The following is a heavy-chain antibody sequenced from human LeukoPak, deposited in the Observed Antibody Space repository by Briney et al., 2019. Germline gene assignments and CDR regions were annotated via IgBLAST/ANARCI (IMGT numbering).Heavy chain of an antibody. D-gene: IGHD3-22*01. CDR3: AKAFLYDSSGYYY. CDR1: GFTFSSYA. Sequence: GGSLRLSCAASGFTFSSYAMSWVRQAPGKGLEWVSGISGSGGSTYYADSVKGRFTISRDNSKNTLYLQMNSLRAEDTAVYYCAKAFLYDSSGYYYWGQGTLVTVSS. CDR2: ISGSGGST. J-gene: IGHJ4*02. V-gene: IGHV3-23*01.